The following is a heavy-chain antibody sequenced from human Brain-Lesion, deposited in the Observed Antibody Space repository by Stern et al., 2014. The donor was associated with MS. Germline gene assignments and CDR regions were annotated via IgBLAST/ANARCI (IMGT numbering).Heavy chain of an antibody. Sequence: QVQLQQSGPGLMKPSQTLALTCAISGDSVSSNSAAWNWIRQSPSRGFEWLGRTYYRSKWYYQYAESVKSRITINADTSTNQFSLQLNSVTPEDTAVYLCAKGYNWFDSWGQGTVVTVS. CDR2: TYYRSKWYY. CDR3: AKGYNWFDS. CDR1: GDSVSSNSAA. J-gene: IGHJ5*01. V-gene: IGHV6-1*01.